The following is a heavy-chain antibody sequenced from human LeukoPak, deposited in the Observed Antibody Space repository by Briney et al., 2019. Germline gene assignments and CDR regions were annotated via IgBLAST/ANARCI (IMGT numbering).Heavy chain of an antibody. D-gene: IGHD2-21*02. CDR2: INPNSGGT. CDR3: ARPAYCGGDCYPEWFDP. Sequence: ASVTVSCKASGYTFTVYYMHWVRQAPGQGLEWMGWINPNSGGTNYAQKFQGRVTMTRDTSISTAYMELSRLRSDDTAVYYCARPAYCGGDCYPEWFDPWGQGTLVTVSS. CDR1: GYTFTVYY. V-gene: IGHV1-2*02. J-gene: IGHJ5*02.